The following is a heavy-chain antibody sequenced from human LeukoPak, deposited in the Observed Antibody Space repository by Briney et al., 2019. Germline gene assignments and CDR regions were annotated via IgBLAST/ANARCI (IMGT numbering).Heavy chain of an antibody. Sequence: GGSLRLSCAASGFTFSSYEMNWVRQAPGKGLEWVSYISSSGSTIYYADSVKGRFTISRDNAKNSLYLQMNSLRAEDTAVYYCAREESFYFDFWDREPWSPSPQ. J-gene: IGHJ4*02. V-gene: IGHV3-48*03. CDR1: GFTFSSYE. CDR3: AREESFYFDF. CDR2: ISSSGSTI.